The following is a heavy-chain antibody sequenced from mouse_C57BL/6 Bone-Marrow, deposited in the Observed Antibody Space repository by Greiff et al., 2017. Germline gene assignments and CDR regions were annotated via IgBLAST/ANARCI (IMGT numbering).Heavy chain of an antibody. CDR1: GYTFTSYW. CDR2: IDPSDSYT. CDR3: AREGTTVDWYFDV. D-gene: IGHD1-1*01. J-gene: IGHJ1*03. Sequence: VQLQQPGAELVMPGASVKLSCKASGYTFTSYWMHWVKQRPGQGLEWIGEIDPSDSYTNYNQKFKGKSTLTVDKSSSTAYMQLSSLTSEDSAVYYGAREGTTVDWYFDVWGTGTTVTVSS. V-gene: IGHV1-69*01.